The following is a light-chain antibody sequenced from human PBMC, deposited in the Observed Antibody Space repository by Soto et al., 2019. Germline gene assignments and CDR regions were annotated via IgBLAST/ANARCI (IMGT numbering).Light chain of an antibody. CDR3: SSYTGSGTLV. CDR2: EVS. CDR1: SNDFGDYDY. Sequence: HSVLTQPASVSGSPGQSITISCTGTSNDFGDYDYVSWYLQHPGKVPKLMIYEVSNRPSGVYNRFSGSKSGNTASLTISGLQAEDEADYYCSSYTGSGTLVFGPGTKVAV. J-gene: IGLJ1*01. V-gene: IGLV2-14*01.